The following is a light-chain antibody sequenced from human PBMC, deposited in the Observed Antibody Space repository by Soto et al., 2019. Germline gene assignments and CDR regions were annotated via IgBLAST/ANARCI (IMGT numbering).Light chain of an antibody. V-gene: IGLV2-14*03. CDR2: EVS. CDR1: SSDVGGYNY. Sequence: QSALTQPASVSGSPGQSITISCTGTSSDVGGYNYVSWYQQHPGTAPKLIIYEVSNRPSGVSNRFSGSKSGNTASLSISGLQAEDDADYYCSSYTSTSTLCVFGGGTKLTVL. J-gene: IGLJ3*02. CDR3: SSYTSTSTLCV.